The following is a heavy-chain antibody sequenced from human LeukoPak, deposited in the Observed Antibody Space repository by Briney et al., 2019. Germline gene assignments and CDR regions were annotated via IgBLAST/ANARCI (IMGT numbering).Heavy chain of an antibody. D-gene: IGHD4-17*01. CDR1: GYTFTSYD. V-gene: IGHV7-4-1*02. CDR2: INTNTGNP. CDR3: TREVLDYGDSTFDY. Sequence: GASVKVSCKASGYTFTSYDINWVRQATGQGLEWMGWINTNTGNPTYAQGFTGRFVFSLDASVSTSYLQISSLRAEDTAVYYCTREVLDYGDSTFDYWGQGTLVTVSS. J-gene: IGHJ4*02.